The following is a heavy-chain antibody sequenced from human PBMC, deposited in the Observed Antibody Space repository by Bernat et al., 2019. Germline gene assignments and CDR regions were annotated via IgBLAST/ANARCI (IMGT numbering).Heavy chain of an antibody. V-gene: IGHV4-39*01. CDR2: IYYSGST. D-gene: IGHD5-12*01. Sequence: QLQLQESGPGLVKPSETLSLTCTVPGGSISSSSYYWGWIRQPPGKGLEWIGSIYYSGSTYYNPSLKSRVTISVDTSKNQFSLKLSSVTAADTAVYYCASSIVATISDWGQGTLVTVSS. CDR1: GGSISSSSYY. J-gene: IGHJ4*02. CDR3: ASSIVATISD.